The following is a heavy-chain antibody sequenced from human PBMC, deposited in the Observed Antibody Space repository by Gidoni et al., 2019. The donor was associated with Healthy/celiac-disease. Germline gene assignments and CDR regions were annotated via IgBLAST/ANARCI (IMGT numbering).Heavy chain of an antibody. D-gene: IGHD6-13*01. CDR2: INQSEST. CDR3: ARRGGPYSSSWYLPGWFDP. CDR1: GGSFSCYY. V-gene: IGHV4-34*01. J-gene: IGHJ5*02. Sequence: QVQLQQWGAGLLKPSETLPLTCAVSGGSFSCYYWSWIRQPPGKGLEWIGEINQSESTNYNPSLKSRVTISVDTSKNQFSLKLSSVTAADTAVYYCARRGGPYSSSWYLPGWFDPWGQGTLVTVSS.